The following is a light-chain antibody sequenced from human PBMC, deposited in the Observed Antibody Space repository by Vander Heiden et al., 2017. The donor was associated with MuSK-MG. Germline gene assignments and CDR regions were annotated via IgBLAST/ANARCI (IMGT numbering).Light chain of an antibody. CDR3: AAWDDSLNAFYV. CDR2: SNN. J-gene: IGLJ1*01. CDR1: SSNIGSST. V-gene: IGLV1-44*01. Sequence: QSVLTQPPSASGTPGQRVTISCSGSSSNIGSSTVNWYQHLPGTAPKLLIHSNNQRPSGVPDRFSGSKSGTSASLAISGLQSEDEADYYCAAWDDSLNAFYVFGTGTRVTVL.